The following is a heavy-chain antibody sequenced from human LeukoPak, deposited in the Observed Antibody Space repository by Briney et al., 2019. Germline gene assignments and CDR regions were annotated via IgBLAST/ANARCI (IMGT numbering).Heavy chain of an antibody. CDR3: AKSLRWFGEMPYFDY. CDR1: GFTFSSYW. D-gene: IGHD3-10*01. Sequence: GGSLRLSCAVSGFTFSSYWMYWVRQAPGKGLEWVAVISYDGSNKYYADSVKGRFTISRDNSKNTLYLQMNSLRAEDTAVYYCAKSLRWFGEMPYFDYWGQGTLVTVSS. V-gene: IGHV3-30*18. J-gene: IGHJ4*02. CDR2: ISYDGSNK.